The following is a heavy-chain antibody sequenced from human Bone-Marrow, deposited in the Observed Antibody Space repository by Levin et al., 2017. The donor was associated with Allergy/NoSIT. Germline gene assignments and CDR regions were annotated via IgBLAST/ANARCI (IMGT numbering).Heavy chain of an antibody. D-gene: IGHD3-3*01. J-gene: IGHJ4*02. CDR1: GFTFSSYE. Sequence: GASVKVSCAASGFTFSSYEMNWVRQAPGKGLEWVSYISSSASTIYYADSVKGRFTISRDNAKNSLYLQMNSLRAEDTAVYYCARQLGNFWSGYNYFDYWGQGTLVTVSS. V-gene: IGHV3-48*03. CDR3: ARQLGNFWSGYNYFDY. CDR2: ISSSASTI.